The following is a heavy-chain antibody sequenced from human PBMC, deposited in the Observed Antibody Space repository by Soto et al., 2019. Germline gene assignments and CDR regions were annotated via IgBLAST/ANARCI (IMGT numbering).Heavy chain of an antibody. V-gene: IGHV4-39*01. CDR3: ARVSTPDRDYGDYVFLRDAFDI. CDR1: GGSISSSSYY. J-gene: IGHJ3*02. D-gene: IGHD4-17*01. CDR2: IYYSGST. Sequence: SETLSLTCTVSGGSISSSSYYWGWIRQPPGKGLEWIGSIYYSGSTYYNPSLKSRVTISVDTSKNQFSLKLSSVTAADTAVYYCARVSTPDRDYGDYVFLRDAFDIWGQGTMVTVSS.